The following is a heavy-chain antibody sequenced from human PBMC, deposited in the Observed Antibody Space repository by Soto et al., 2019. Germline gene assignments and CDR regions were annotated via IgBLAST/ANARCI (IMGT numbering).Heavy chain of an antibody. V-gene: IGHV1-69*06. Sequence: QGQLVQSGAEVKKPGSSVKVSCKASGGTFSSSAISWVRQAPGQGLEWMGGIIPIFGTANYAQKFQGRVTISADKSTSTAYMELSSLGSEDTAVYYCARLPPQLSVGVVIYNWFGPWGQGTLVTVSS. CDR2: IIPIFGTA. D-gene: IGHD3-22*01. J-gene: IGHJ5*02. CDR3: ARLPPQLSVGVVIYNWFGP. CDR1: GGTFSSSA.